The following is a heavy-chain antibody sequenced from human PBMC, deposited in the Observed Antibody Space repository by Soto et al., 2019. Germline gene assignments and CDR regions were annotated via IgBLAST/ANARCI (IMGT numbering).Heavy chain of an antibody. D-gene: IGHD3-10*02. J-gene: IGHJ6*02. CDR2: IYYSRST. V-gene: IGHV4-31*03. Sequence: QVQLQESGPGLVKPSQTLSLTCTISGGSISSGSDCWSWIRQHPGKGLEWIGYIYYSRSTYYNPSLKGRVTISVETSKNQFPLKVSSVTAADTAVYYCARAVGTLFGELLQVWGMYVWGQGTTVTVSS. CDR3: ARAVGTLFGELLQVWGMYV. CDR1: GGSISSGSDC.